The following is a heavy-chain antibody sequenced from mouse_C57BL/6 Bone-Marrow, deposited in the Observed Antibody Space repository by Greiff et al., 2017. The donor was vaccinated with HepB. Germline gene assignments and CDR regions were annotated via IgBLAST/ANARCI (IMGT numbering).Heavy chain of an antibody. CDR2: IDPETGGT. Sequence: QVQLKESGAELVRPGASVTLSCKASGYTFTDYEMHWVKQTPVHGLEWIGAIDPETGGTAYNQKFKGKAILTADKSSSTAYMELRSLTSEDSAVYYCTHYYGSSYAYWGQGTTLTVSS. D-gene: IGHD1-1*01. CDR3: THYYGSSYAY. J-gene: IGHJ2*01. CDR1: GYTFTDYE. V-gene: IGHV1-15*01.